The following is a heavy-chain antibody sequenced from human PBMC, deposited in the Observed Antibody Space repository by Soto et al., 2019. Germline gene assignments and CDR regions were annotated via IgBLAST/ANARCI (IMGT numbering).Heavy chain of an antibody. CDR3: ARVASDYINSADH. V-gene: IGHV3-23*01. J-gene: IGHJ4*02. Sequence: EVQLLESGGGLVQPGGSLRLSCAASGFIFNAYAMTWVRQAPGKGLEWVSAIGGSGGNTYYAASVKGRFTISRDNSKHTVDLEMNRLRVDDTAVYFCARVASDYINSADHWGQGILVTVSS. CDR1: GFIFNAYA. CDR2: IGGSGGNT. D-gene: IGHD4-4*01.